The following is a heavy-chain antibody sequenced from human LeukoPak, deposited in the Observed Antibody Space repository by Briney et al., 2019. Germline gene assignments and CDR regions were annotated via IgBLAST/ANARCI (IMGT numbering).Heavy chain of an antibody. CDR2: INPNSGGT. Sequence: ASVKVSCKASGYTFTGYYMHWVRQAPGQGLEWMGWINPNSGGTNYAQKFQGRVTMTRDTSISTAYMELSRLRSDDTAVYYCAREAEGDYVWGSYRSSNWFDPWGQGTLVTVSS. J-gene: IGHJ5*02. V-gene: IGHV1-2*02. CDR3: AREAEGDYVWGSYRSSNWFDP. D-gene: IGHD3-16*02. CDR1: GYTFTGYY.